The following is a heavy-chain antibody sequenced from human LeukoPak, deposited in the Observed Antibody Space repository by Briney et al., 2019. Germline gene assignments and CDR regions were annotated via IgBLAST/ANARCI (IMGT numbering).Heavy chain of an antibody. J-gene: IGHJ4*02. CDR3: AKDRGRGMPTNFDY. CDR2: IWYDGNNQ. D-gene: IGHD5-24*01. CDR1: GFTLSTYG. Sequence: PGGSLRLSCAASGFTLSTYGMHGVRQAPGKGLEWVTFIWYDGNNQNYADSVKGRFTISRHNSKNTLYLQMNSLRTEDTAVYYCAKDRGRGMPTNFDYWGQGTLVTVSS. V-gene: IGHV3-30*02.